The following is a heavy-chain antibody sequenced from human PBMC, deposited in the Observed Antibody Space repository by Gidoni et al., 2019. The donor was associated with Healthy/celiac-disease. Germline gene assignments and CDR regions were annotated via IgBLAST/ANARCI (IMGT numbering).Heavy chain of an antibody. D-gene: IGHD1-26*01. V-gene: IGHV3-21*01. CDR1: GFTFSSYS. CDR2: ISSSSSYI. CDR3: ARAVGRYSGSYWALDY. Sequence: EVQLVESGGGLVKPGGSLRLSCAASGFTFSSYSMNWVRQAPGKGLEWVSSISSSSSYIYYADSVKGRFTISRDNAKNSLYLQMNSLRAEDTAVYYCARAVGRYSGSYWALDYWGQGTLVTVSS. J-gene: IGHJ4*02.